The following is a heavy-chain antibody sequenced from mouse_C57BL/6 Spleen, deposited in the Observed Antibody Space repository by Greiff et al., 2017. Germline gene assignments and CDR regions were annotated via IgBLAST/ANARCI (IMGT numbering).Heavy chain of an antibody. V-gene: IGHV1-64*01. Sequence: VKLQQPGAELVRPGASVKLSCKASGYTFTSYWMHWVKQRPGQGLEWIGMIHPNSGSTNYNEKFKSKATLTVDKSSSTAYMQLSSLTSEDSAVYYCARWRDYYGSRGYFDYWGQGTTLTVSS. D-gene: IGHD1-1*01. J-gene: IGHJ2*01. CDR2: IHPNSGST. CDR3: ARWRDYYGSRGYFDY. CDR1: GYTFTSYW.